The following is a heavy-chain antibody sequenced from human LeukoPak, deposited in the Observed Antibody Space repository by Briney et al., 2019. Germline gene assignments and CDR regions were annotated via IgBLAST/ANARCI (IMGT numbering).Heavy chain of an antibody. CDR1: KFTFSSYA. D-gene: IGHD2-15*01. V-gene: IGHV3-23*01. Sequence: PGGSLRLSCTASKFTFSSYAMSWVRQAPGKGLEWVSAISGSGGSIYYADSVKGRFTISRDNSKNTLFLQMNSLRAEDTAVLYCAKGGSSSPLYYSDYWGQGTLVTVSS. CDR2: ISGSGGSI. CDR3: AKGGSSSPLYYSDY. J-gene: IGHJ4*02.